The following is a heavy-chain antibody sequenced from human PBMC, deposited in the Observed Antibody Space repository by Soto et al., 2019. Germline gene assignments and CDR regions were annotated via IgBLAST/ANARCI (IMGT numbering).Heavy chain of an antibody. CDR3: ARGYRTYYYGSGSYYYYYYYGMDV. V-gene: IGHV1-8*01. CDR2: MNPNSGNT. D-gene: IGHD3-10*01. CDR1: GYTFTSYD. Sequence: ASVKVSCKASGYTFTSYDINWVRQATGQGLEWMGWMNPNSGNTGYAQKFQGRVTMTRNTSISTAYMELSSLRSEDTAVYYCARGYRTYYYGSGSYYYYYYYGMDVWGQGTTVTVSS. J-gene: IGHJ6*02.